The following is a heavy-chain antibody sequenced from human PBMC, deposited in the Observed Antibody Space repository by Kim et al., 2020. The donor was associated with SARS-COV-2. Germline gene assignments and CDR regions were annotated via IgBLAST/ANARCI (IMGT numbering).Heavy chain of an antibody. CDR2: ISGSGGST. J-gene: IGHJ4*02. V-gene: IGHV3-23*01. CDR1: GFTFSSYA. D-gene: IGHD6-19*01. Sequence: GGSLRLSCAASGFTFSSYAMSWVRQAPGKGLEWVSAISGSGGSTYYADSVKGRFTISRDNSKNTMYLQMKSLRAEDTAVYYCAKDLGGYSSGWSYGGRDWFDYWGQGTLVTVSS. CDR3: AKDLGGYSSGWSYGGRDWFDY.